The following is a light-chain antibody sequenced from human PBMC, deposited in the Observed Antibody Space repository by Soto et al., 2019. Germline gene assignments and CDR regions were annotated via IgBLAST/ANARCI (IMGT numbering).Light chain of an antibody. CDR3: SSYTSSSTLV. CDR1: SSDVGGYNY. J-gene: IGLJ1*01. V-gene: IGLV2-14*01. CDR2: EVS. Sequence: QSALTQPASVSGSPGQSITISCTGTSSDVGGYNYVSWYQQHPGKAPKLMIYEVSNRPSGVSNRFSGSKSGNTASLTISGLQAEDEADYYCSSYTSSSTLVFGTGPSSLS.